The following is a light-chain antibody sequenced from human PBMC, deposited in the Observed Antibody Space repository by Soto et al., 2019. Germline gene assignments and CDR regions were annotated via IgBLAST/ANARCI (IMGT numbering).Light chain of an antibody. J-gene: IGKJ5*01. CDR1: QSVSSY. V-gene: IGKV3-11*01. CDR2: DAS. CDR3: QQRSNWPIT. Sequence: EIVLTQSPATLALSPEKRAALSVRASQSVSSYLAWYQQKPGQAPRLLIYDASNRATGIPARFSGSGSGTDFTLAISSLEPEDFAVYYLQQRSNWPITFGQGTRLEIK.